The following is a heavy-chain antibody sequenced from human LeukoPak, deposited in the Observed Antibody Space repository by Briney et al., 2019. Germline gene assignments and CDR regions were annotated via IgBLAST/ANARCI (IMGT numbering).Heavy chain of an antibody. J-gene: IGHJ6*03. D-gene: IGHD3-3*01. CDR2: ISAYNGNT. CDR3: ARSYYDFWSGYYIAYYYYMDV. V-gene: IGHV1-18*01. Sequence: ASVKVSCKASGYTFTSYGISWVRQAPGQGLEWMGWISAYNGNTNYAQKLQGRVTMTTDTSTGTAYMELRSLRSDDTAVYYCARSYYDFWSGYYIAYYYYMDVWGKGTTVTVSS. CDR1: GYTFTSYG.